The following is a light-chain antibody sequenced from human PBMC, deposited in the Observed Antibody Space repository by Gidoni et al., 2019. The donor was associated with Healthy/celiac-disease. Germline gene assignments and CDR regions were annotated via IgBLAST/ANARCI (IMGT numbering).Light chain of an antibody. J-gene: IGKJ2*01. V-gene: IGKV1-9*01. CDR2: AAS. CDR3: QQLNSYA. Sequence: DIQLTQSPSFLSASVGDRVTITCRASQDISSYLAWYQQKPGKAPELLIYAASILQSGVPSRFSGRGSGTEFTLTISSRQPADFATYYCQQLNSYAFGQGTKVDSK. CDR1: QDISSY.